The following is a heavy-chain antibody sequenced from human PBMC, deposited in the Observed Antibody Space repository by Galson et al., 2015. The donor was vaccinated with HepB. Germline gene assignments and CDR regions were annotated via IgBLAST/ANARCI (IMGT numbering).Heavy chain of an antibody. J-gene: IGHJ3*01. Sequence: ETLSLTCNVLNHFINSHYYWAWIRQSPGKGLEWIGSIYYSGSTHYSPSLRSRITMAVDTSKNQFSLELNSVTAADSAIYFCARNVTMIRGRVRFDSFDVWGPGTIVTVST. D-gene: IGHD3-10*01. V-gene: IGHV4-38-2*02. CDR3: ARNVTMIRGRVRFDSFDV. CDR1: NHFINSHYY. CDR2: IYYSGST.